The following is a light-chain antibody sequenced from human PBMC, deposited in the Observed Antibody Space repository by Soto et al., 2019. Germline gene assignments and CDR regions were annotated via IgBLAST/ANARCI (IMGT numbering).Light chain of an antibody. J-gene: IGLJ3*02. V-gene: IGLV2-23*03. Sequence: QSALTQPASVSGSPGQSITISCTGTSSDVGSYNLVSWYQQHPGKAPKLKIYEGNKRPSGVSNRFSGSKSGNTASLTISGLQAEDEADYYCCSYAGSSTFAAVFGGGTQLTVL. CDR1: SSDVGSYNL. CDR3: CSYAGSSTFAAV. CDR2: EGN.